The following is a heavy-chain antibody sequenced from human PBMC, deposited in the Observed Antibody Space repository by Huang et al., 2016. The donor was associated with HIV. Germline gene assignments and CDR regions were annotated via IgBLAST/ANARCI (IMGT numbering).Heavy chain of an antibody. CDR2: VAPEHGET. V-gene: IGHV1-24*01. Sequence: QVQLVQSGAEVKKPGASVKVSCKVSGYTLTELSIHWLRQATGKGLEWMGGVAPEHGETIYAQNVQGRVTMTEDTSTDTAYMELHSLRPEDTAVYYCAAGYDTYYDIWGQGTMVIASS. CDR3: AAGYDTYYDI. D-gene: IGHD2-21*01. CDR1: GYTLTELS. J-gene: IGHJ3*02.